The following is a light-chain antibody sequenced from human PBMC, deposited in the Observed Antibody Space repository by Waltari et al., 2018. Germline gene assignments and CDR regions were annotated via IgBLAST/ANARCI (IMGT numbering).Light chain of an antibody. J-gene: IGKJ2*01. V-gene: IGKV1-39*01. CDR1: QSSSSY. Sequence: DIQMTQSPSSLSASVGDRVTITCRASQSSSSYLNWYKQKPGKAPKHLIYAATSLQSGVPTRFSGSGSGTDLTLTISSLQPEDFATYYCQQSYSTPHTFGQGTKLEIK. CDR2: AAT. CDR3: QQSYSTPHT.